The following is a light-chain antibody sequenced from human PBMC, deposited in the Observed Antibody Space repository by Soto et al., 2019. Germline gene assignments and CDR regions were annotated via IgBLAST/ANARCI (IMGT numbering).Light chain of an antibody. CDR3: QQRSNWPIT. CDR2: DAS. J-gene: IGKJ5*01. Sequence: IVLTQSPGTLSLSPGERATLSCMASQSVSSYLAWYQQKPGQAPRLLIYDASNRATGIPARFSGSGSGTDFTLTISSLEPEDFAVYYCQQRSNWPITFGQGTRLEIK. V-gene: IGKV3-11*01. CDR1: QSVSSY.